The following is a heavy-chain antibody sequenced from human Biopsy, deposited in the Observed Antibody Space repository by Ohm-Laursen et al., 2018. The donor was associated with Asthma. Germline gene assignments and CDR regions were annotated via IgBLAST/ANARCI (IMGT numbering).Heavy chain of an antibody. CDR2: INDDGTST. D-gene: IGHD3-16*02. J-gene: IGHJ3*02. CDR3: ANIGGDAFDI. V-gene: IGHV3-74*01. CDR1: GFTFRRYW. Sequence: SLRLSCAAPGFTFRRYWMRWVRQAPGKGLVWVSRINDDGTSTTYADSVTGRFTISRDNAKNMLYLQMKSLRAEDTAVYYCANIGGDAFDIWGQGTMVTVSS.